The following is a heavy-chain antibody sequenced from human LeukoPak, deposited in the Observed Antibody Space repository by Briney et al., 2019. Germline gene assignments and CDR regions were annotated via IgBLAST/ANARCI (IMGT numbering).Heavy chain of an antibody. J-gene: IGHJ4*02. CDR3: ARLGPYYDHVWGSYRMPYYFDY. CDR2: INHSGST. D-gene: IGHD3-16*02. Sequence: SETLSLTCAVYGGSFSGYYWSWIRQPPGKGLEWIGEINHSGSTNYNPSLKSRVTISVDTSKNQFSLKLSSVTAADTAVYYCARLGPYYDHVWGSYRMPYYFDYWGQGALVTVSS. V-gene: IGHV4-34*01. CDR1: GGSFSGYY.